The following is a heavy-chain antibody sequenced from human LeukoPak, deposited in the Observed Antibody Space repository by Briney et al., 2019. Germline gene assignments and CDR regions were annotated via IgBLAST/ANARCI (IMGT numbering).Heavy chain of an antibody. CDR1: GGSISSGSYY. CDR2: IYTSGST. D-gene: IGHD6-13*01. CDR3: ARGQSWSPQAFFFDY. V-gene: IGHV4-61*02. Sequence: SQTLSLTCTVSGGSISSGSYYWSWIRQPAGKGLEWIGRIYTSGSTNYNPSLKSRVTISVDTSKNQFSLKLSSVTAADTAVYYCARGQSWSPQAFFFDYWGQGTLVTVSS. J-gene: IGHJ4*02.